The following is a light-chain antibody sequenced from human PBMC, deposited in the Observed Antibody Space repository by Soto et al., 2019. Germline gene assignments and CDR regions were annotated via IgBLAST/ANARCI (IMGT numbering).Light chain of an antibody. V-gene: IGLV2-23*01. CDR3: CSSAGSSLYV. Sequence: QSALTQPASVSGSPGHSIAISCTGTSSDVGTYDLVSWYQQHPGKAPKLMIYEGTKRPSGVSNRFSGSKSANTASLTISGLQPEDEADYYCCSSAGSSLYVFGSGTKVTVL. CDR1: SSDVGTYDL. J-gene: IGLJ1*01. CDR2: EGT.